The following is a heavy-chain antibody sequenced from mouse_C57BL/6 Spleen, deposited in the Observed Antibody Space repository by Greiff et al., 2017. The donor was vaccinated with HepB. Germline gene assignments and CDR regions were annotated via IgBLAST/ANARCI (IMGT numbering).Heavy chain of an antibody. CDR2: FYPGSGSI. D-gene: IGHD2-1*01. Sequence: VQLQQSGAELVKPGASVKLFCKASGYTFTEYTIHWVKQRSGQGLEWIGWFYPGSGSIKYNEKFKDKATLTADKSSSTVYMELSRLTSEDSAVYFCARHEGDGNYDDYAMDYWGQGTSVTVSS. CDR3: ARHEGDGNYDDYAMDY. J-gene: IGHJ4*01. V-gene: IGHV1-62-2*01. CDR1: GYTFTEYT.